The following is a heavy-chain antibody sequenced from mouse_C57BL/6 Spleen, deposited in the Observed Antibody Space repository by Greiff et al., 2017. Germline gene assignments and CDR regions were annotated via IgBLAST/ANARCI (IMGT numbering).Heavy chain of an antibody. J-gene: IGHJ2*01. CDR2: ISSGSSTI. V-gene: IGHV5-17*01. Sequence: EVKLMESGGGLVKPGGSLKLSCAASGFTFSDYGMHWVRQAPEKGLEWVAYISSGSSTIYYADTVKGRFTISRDNAKHTLFLQMPSLRSEETAMYSCARRGSSANFAYWGQGTTLTVSS. CDR1: GFTFSDYG. D-gene: IGHD1-1*01. CDR3: ARRGSSANFAY.